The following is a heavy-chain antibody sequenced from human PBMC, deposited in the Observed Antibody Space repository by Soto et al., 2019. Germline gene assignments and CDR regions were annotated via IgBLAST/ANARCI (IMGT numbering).Heavy chain of an antibody. Sequence: SETLSLTCTVSGGSINSHYWSWIRQPPGKGLEWIGYISYSGTTKYNPSLDSRVTISLDTSKNQFSLKLSSVTAADTAVYYCARFSVYYDSWSGLLGFDYWGQGTLVTVSS. CDR2: ISYSGTT. V-gene: IGHV4-59*11. J-gene: IGHJ4*02. D-gene: IGHD3-3*01. CDR1: GGSINSHY. CDR3: ARFSVYYDSWSGLLGFDY.